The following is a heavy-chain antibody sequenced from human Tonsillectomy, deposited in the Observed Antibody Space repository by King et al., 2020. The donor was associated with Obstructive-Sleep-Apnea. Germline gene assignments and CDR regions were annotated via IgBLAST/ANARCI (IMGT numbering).Heavy chain of an antibody. J-gene: IGHJ4*02. CDR3: ARGAEWQQLDTGFDF. D-gene: IGHD6-13*01. V-gene: IGHV4-39*07. CDR2: IYYSGST. CDR1: GGSISSSSYY. Sequence: QLQESGPGLVKPSETLSLTCTVSGGSISSSSYYWGWIRQPPGKGLEWIGSIYYSGSTYYNPSLKSRVTISVDTSKNQFSLKLSSVTAADTAVYYCARGAEWQQLDTGFDFWGQGTLVTVSS.